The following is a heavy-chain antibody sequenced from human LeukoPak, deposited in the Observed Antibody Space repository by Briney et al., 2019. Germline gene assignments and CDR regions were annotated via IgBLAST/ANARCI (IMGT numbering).Heavy chain of an antibody. D-gene: IGHD2-2*01. Sequence: GESLRISCKVSGYSFPSYWITWVRQVPGKGLEWMGIIYPGDSDTTYSPSFQGQVTISADKSISTAYLQWSSLKASDTAMYYCARRDGYCSSTSCYADYYYGMDVWGQGTTVTVSS. V-gene: IGHV5-51*01. J-gene: IGHJ6*02. CDR1: GYSFPSYW. CDR2: IYPGDSDT. CDR3: ARRDGYCSSTSCYADYYYGMDV.